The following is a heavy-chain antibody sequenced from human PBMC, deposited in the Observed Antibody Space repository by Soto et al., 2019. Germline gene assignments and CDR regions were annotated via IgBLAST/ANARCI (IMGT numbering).Heavy chain of an antibody. CDR1: GFTFSNAW. D-gene: IGHD3-3*01. CDR2: IKSKTDGGTT. CDR3: TTDKQLRFLEWSKNDAFDI. J-gene: IGHJ3*02. Sequence: EVQLVESGGGLVKPGGSLRLSCAASGFTFSNAWMSWVRQAPGKGLEWVGRIKSKTDGGTTDYAAPVKGRFTISRDDSKNTLYLQMNSLKTEDTAVYYCTTDKQLRFLEWSKNDAFDIWGQGTMVTVSS. V-gene: IGHV3-15*01.